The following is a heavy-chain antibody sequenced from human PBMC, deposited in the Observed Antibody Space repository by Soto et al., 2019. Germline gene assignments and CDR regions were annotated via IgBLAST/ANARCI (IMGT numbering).Heavy chain of an antibody. Sequence: GGSLRLSCAASGFTFSDYAMHWVRQIPGKGLEWVAVISYDGANQFYSESVKGRFSISRDNSMSTVHLQLNSLRADDTAVFYCAKDRSLFLYSGLDFCGRGPLVTVYS. CDR3: AKDRSLFLYSGLDF. CDR1: GFTFSDYA. V-gene: IGHV3-30*18. D-gene: IGHD5-12*01. J-gene: IGHJ4*02. CDR2: ISYDGANQ.